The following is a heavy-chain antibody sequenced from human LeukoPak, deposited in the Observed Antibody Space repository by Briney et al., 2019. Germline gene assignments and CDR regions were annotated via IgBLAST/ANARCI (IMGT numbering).Heavy chain of an antibody. Sequence: ASVKVSCKASGYTFTTCYMHWVRQAPGQGLEWMGIINPSGGTTNYAQKFQGRVTMTRDTSTSTVYMELSSLRSEDTAVYYCARGHSSGWLTWTYYYYGMDVWGQGTTVTVSS. J-gene: IGHJ6*02. D-gene: IGHD6-19*01. CDR1: GYTFTTCY. CDR3: ARGHSSGWLTWTYYYYGMDV. V-gene: IGHV1-46*01. CDR2: INPSGGTT.